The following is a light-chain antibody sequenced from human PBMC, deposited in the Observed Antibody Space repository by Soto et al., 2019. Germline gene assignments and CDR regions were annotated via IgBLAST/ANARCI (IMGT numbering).Light chain of an antibody. V-gene: IGLV2-8*01. J-gene: IGLJ1*01. CDR1: SSDVGGYNY. Sequence: QSVLTQPPSASGSPGQSVAISCTGTSSDVGGYNYVSWYQQHPGKAPKLMIYEVNKRPSGVPDRFSGSKSGNTASLTVSGLQAEDDDDYYCSSYAGSSNVFGTGTKLTVL. CDR3: SSYAGSSNV. CDR2: EVN.